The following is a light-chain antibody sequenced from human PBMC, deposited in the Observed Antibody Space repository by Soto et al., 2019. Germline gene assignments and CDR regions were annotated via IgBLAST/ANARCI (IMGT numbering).Light chain of an antibody. CDR3: QQYGSPRWT. CDR2: GAS. J-gene: IGKJ1*01. V-gene: IGKV3-20*01. Sequence: VLTLSPATLSVPQEETDTLTCRASQSVSSSYLAWYQQKPGQAPRLLIYGASSRATGIPDRFSGSGSGTDFTLTISRLEPEDFAVYYCQQYGSPRWTLGQGAKVDI. CDR1: QSVSSSY.